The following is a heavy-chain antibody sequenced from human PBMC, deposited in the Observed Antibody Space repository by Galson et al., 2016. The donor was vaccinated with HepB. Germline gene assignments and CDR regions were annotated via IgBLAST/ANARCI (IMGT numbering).Heavy chain of an antibody. CDR1: GFTFSNYG. V-gene: IGHV3-33*01. CDR2: IWYDGSKK. Sequence: SLRLSCAASGFTFSNYGMHWVRQAPGKGLEWVALIWYDGSKKYYAESVKGRLTIPRDNSKNTLDLQMNSLRAEDTAVYYCARDGIPSPKEIGGRLPPPSYTGRAAGGKGPAV. D-gene: IGHD1-14*01. CDR3: ARDGIPSPKEIGGRLPPPSYTGRAA. J-gene: IGHJ6*03.